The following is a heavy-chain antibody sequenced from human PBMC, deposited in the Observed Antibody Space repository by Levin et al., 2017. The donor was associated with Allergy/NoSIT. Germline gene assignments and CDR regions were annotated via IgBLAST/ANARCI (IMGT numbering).Heavy chain of an antibody. CDR3: TTNKRVRGEYYLYYYYGMDV. CDR1: GFTFSNAW. V-gene: IGHV3-15*01. D-gene: IGHD3-10*01. Sequence: KSGGSLRLSCAASGFTFSNAWMSWVRQAPGKGLEWVGRIKSKTDGGTTDYAAPVKGRFTISRDDSKNTLYLQMNSLNTEDTAVYYCTTNKRVRGEYYLYYYYGMDVWGQGTTVTVSS. CDR2: IKSKTDGGTT. J-gene: IGHJ6*02.